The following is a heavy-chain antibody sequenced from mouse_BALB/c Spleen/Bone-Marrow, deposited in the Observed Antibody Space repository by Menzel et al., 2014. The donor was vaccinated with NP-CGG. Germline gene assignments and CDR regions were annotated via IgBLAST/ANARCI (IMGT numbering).Heavy chain of an antibody. CDR2: IDPANGNT. CDR3: ASYYYGSSSFAY. V-gene: IGHV14-3*02. Sequence: EVQLQQSGAELVKPGASVKLSCTASGFNIKDTYMHWVKQRPEQGLEWIGRIDPANGNTKYDPKFQGKATITADTSSNTAYLQLSSLTSEDTAVYCCASYYYGSSSFAYWGRGTLVTVSA. J-gene: IGHJ3*01. CDR1: GFNIKDTY. D-gene: IGHD1-1*01.